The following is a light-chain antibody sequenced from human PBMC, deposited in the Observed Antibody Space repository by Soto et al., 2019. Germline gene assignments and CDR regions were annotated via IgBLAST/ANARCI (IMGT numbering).Light chain of an antibody. Sequence: EIVLTQSPGTLSLSPGEGATLSCRASQSVGNNYLAWYQQKPGQAPRFLMYDASTRATGIPYRFSGSGSGTDFTLTISRLESEDFAVYYCQQYGRSPLTFGGGTKVEIK. CDR1: QSVGNNY. V-gene: IGKV3-20*01. CDR3: QQYGRSPLT. CDR2: DAS. J-gene: IGKJ4*01.